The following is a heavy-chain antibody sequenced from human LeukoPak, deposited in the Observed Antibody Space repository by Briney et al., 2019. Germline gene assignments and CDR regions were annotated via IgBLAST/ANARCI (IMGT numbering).Heavy chain of an antibody. V-gene: IGHV3-30*03. CDR1: GSTFSSYG. CDR3: ARAGTWLQLEYAFDI. D-gene: IGHD5-24*01. Sequence: GALRLSCAASGSTFSSYGMHWVHQAPGKGLEWVAVISYDGSNKYYADSVKGRFTISRDNSKNTLYLQMNSLRAEDTAVYYCARAGTWLQLEYAFDIWGQGTMVTVSS. J-gene: IGHJ3*02. CDR2: ISYDGSNK.